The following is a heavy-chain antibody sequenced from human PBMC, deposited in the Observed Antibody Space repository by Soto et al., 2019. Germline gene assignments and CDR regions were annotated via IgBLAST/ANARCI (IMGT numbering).Heavy chain of an antibody. Sequence: QVQLVQSGAEVKKPGASVKVSCKASGYTFTGYYMHWVRQAPGQGLEWMGWINPNSGGTNYAQKFQGWVTMTRDTSISTAYMELSRLRSDDTAVYYCARGGDIVVVPAASLYYYYGMDVWGQGTTVTVSS. CDR2: INPNSGGT. D-gene: IGHD2-2*01. CDR1: GYTFTGYY. J-gene: IGHJ6*02. V-gene: IGHV1-2*04. CDR3: ARGGDIVVVPAASLYYYYGMDV.